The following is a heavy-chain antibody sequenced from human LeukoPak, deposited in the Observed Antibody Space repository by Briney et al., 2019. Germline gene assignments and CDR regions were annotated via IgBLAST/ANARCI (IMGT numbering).Heavy chain of an antibody. J-gene: IGHJ3*02. V-gene: IGHV3-20*04. D-gene: IGHD3-22*01. CDR3: ARAYYYDSSGYYSWGDAFDI. CDR2: INWNGGST. Sequence: PGGSLRLSCAASGFTFDDYVMGWVRQAPGKGLEWVSGINWNGGSTGYADSVKGRFTISRDNAKNSLYLQMNSLRAEDTALYYCARAYYYDSSGYYSWGDAFDIWGQGTMVTVSS. CDR1: GFTFDDYV.